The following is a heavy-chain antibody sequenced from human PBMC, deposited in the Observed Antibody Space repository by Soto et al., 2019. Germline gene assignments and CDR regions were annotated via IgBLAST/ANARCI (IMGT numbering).Heavy chain of an antibody. D-gene: IGHD3-10*01. CDR1: GGSISSSSYY. CDR2: IYYSGST. CDR3: AIQPRYFGSGSLVRFDY. Sequence: PSETLSLTCTVSGGSISSSSYYWGWIRQPPGKGLEWIGSIYYSGSTYYNPSLKSRVTISVDTSKNQFSLKLSSVTAADTAVYYCAIQPRYFGSGSLVRFDYWGQGTLVTVSS. J-gene: IGHJ4*02. V-gene: IGHV4-39*01.